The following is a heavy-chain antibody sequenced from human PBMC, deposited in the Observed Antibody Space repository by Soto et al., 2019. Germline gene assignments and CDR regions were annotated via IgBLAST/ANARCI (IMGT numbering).Heavy chain of an antibody. V-gene: IGHV3-23*01. J-gene: IGHJ4*02. CDR1: GFTFSSYA. Sequence: PGGSLRLSCAAAGFTFSSYAMSWVRPAPGKGLEWVSAISGSGGSTYYADSVKGRFTISRDNSKNTLYLQMNSLRAEDTAVYYCAKTALPYDILTGYYNTDYWGQGALVTVSS. CDR3: AKTALPYDILTGYYNTDY. CDR2: ISGSGGST. D-gene: IGHD3-9*01.